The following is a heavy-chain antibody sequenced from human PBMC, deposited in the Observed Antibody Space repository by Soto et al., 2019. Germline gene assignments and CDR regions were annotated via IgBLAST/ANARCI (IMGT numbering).Heavy chain of an antibody. Sequence: PGGSLRLSCASSGVTFSSYSMNWVRQAPGKGLEWVSYISSGSSTIYYADSVKGRFTISRDNAQNSLYLQMNSLRAEDTAVYYCTKPYCSRRGAFDVWGQGTMVTVSS. CDR3: TKPYCSRRGAFDV. D-gene: IGHD6-19*01. J-gene: IGHJ3*01. V-gene: IGHV3-48*01. CDR2: ISSGSSTI. CDR1: GVTFSSYS.